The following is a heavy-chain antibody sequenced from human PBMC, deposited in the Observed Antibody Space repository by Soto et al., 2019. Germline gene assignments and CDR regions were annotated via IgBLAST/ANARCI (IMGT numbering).Heavy chain of an antibody. CDR1: GYTLTGYY. Sequence: ASVKVSCKASGYTLTGYYMHWVRQAPGQGLEWMGWISANSGRTNYAQKLKGRVTMTTDTSTSTAYMQLRSLRSDDTAVYYCAREEYSGYDYGMDVWGQGTTVTVSS. V-gene: IGHV1-18*04. J-gene: IGHJ6*02. D-gene: IGHD5-12*01. CDR3: AREEYSGYDYGMDV. CDR2: ISANSGRT.